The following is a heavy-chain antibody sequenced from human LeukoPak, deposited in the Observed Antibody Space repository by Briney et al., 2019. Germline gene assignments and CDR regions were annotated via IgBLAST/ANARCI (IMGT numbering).Heavy chain of an antibody. CDR1: GVSISSGDYY. J-gene: IGHJ5*02. Sequence: SETLSLTCTVSGVSISSGDYYWSWIRQPPGKGLEWIGYIYYSGSTYYNPSLKSRVTISVDTSKNQFSLKLSSVTAADTAVYYCARDKRIAAAGTWFDPWGQGTLVTVSS. D-gene: IGHD6-13*01. CDR2: IYYSGST. V-gene: IGHV4-30-4*01. CDR3: ARDKRIAAAGTWFDP.